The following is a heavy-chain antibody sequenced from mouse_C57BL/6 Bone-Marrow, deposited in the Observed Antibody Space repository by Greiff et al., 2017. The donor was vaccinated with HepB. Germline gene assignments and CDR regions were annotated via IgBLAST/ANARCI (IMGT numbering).Heavy chain of an antibody. CDR3: ARHEFITTENYAMDY. J-gene: IGHJ4*01. CDR1: GFTFSSYG. Sequence: DVKLVESGGDLVKPGGSLKLSCAASGFTFSSYGMSWVRQTPDKRLEWVATISSGGSYTYYPDSVKGRFTISRDNAKNTLYLQMSSLKSEDTAMYYCARHEFITTENYAMDYWGQGTSVTVSS. CDR2: ISSGGSYT. V-gene: IGHV5-6*02. D-gene: IGHD1-1*01.